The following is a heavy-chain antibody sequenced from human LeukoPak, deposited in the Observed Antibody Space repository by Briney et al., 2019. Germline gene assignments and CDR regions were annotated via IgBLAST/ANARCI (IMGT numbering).Heavy chain of an antibody. D-gene: IGHD3-22*01. CDR2: ISGSGGST. J-gene: IGHJ5*02. CDR1: GFTFSSYA. V-gene: IGHV3-23*01. Sequence: GGSLRLSCAASGFTFSSYAMSWVRQAPGKGLEWVSAISGSGGSTYYADSVKGRFTISRDNSKNTLYLQMNSLGAEATAVYYCAKEFGYDSSGYYLGPYNWFDPWGQGTLVTVPS. CDR3: AKEFGYDSSGYYLGPYNWFDP.